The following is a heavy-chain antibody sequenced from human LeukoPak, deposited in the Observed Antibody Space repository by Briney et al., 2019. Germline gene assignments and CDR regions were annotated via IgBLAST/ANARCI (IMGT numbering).Heavy chain of an antibody. V-gene: IGHV3-33*01. J-gene: IGHJ5*02. D-gene: IGHD5-12*01. Sequence: GRSLRLSCAASGFTFSSYGMHWVRQAPGKGLEWVAVIWYDGSNKYYADSVKGRFTISRDNSKNTLYLQMNSLRAEDTAVYYCARAPSGYSGYDFVYWFDPWGQGTLVTVSS. CDR3: ARAPSGYSGYDFVYWFDP. CDR2: IWYDGSNK. CDR1: GFTFSSYG.